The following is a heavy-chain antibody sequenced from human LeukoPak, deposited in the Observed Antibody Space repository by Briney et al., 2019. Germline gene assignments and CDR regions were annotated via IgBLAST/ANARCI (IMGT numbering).Heavy chain of an antibody. CDR3: ARGLLWFGELGY. Sequence: ASVKVSCKASGYTFTGYYMQWVRQAPGQGFEWMGWINPNSGDTNYAQNFQGSVTMTRDTSISTVYMELSRLRYDDTAVYYCARGLLWFGELGYWGQGTLVTVSS. V-gene: IGHV1-2*02. CDR2: INPNSGDT. D-gene: IGHD3-10*01. J-gene: IGHJ4*02. CDR1: GYTFTGYY.